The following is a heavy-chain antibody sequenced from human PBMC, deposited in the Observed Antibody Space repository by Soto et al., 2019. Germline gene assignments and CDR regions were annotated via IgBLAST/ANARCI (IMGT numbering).Heavy chain of an antibody. CDR1: GYTFTSYV. D-gene: IGHD4-17*01. CDR2: ISAYNGNT. CDR3: ARDKEDYGDPFGYYGMDV. V-gene: IGHV1-18*01. Sequence: GASVKVSCKASGYTFTSYVISWVRQAPGQGLEWMGWISAYNGNTNYAQKLQGRVTMTTDTSTSTAYMELRSLRSDDTAVYYCARDKEDYGDPFGYYGMDVWGQGPTVTVSS. J-gene: IGHJ6*02.